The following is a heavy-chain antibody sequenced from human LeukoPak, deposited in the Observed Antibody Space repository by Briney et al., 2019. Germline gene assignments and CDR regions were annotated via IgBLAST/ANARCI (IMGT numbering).Heavy chain of an antibody. CDR1: GYTFTGYY. J-gene: IGHJ3*02. CDR3: ARVKYYYDSSGYCEAFDI. CDR2: INPNSGGT. Sequence: ASVKVSCKASGYTFTGYYIHWVRQAPGQGLEWMGRINPNSGGTNYAQKFQGRVTMTRDTSISTACMELSRLRSDDSAVYYCARVKYYYDSSGYCEAFDIWGQGTMVTVSS. D-gene: IGHD3-22*01. V-gene: IGHV1-2*06.